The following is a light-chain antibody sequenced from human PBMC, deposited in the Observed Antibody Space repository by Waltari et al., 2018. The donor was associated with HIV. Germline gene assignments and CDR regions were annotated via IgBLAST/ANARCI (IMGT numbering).Light chain of an antibody. Sequence: QVVLTQPPSASASLGASVKLTCTLSSGHINYVIARPQQQPKKGPRFLMKLNSDGRHSKGDGIPDLFAGSSSGAERYLTISSLQSEDEGDYCCQTWGTGIQVFGGGTRLTVL. J-gene: IGLJ2*01. CDR1: SGHINYV. V-gene: IGLV4-69*01. CDR2: LNSDGRH. CDR3: QTWGTGIQV.